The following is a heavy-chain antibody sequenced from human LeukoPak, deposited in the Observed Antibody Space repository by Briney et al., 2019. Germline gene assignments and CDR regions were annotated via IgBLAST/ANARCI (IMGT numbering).Heavy chain of an antibody. V-gene: IGHV4-30-4*01. CDR1: GGSISSGDYY. CDR2: IYYSGST. CDR3: ARGSLQWLIPH. Sequence: SQTLSLTCTVSGGSISSGDYYWSWIRQPPGKGLEWIGYIYYSGSTYYNPSLKSRVTISVDTSKNQFPLKLSSVTAADTAVYYCARGSLQWLIPHWGQGTLVTVSS. J-gene: IGHJ4*02. D-gene: IGHD3-22*01.